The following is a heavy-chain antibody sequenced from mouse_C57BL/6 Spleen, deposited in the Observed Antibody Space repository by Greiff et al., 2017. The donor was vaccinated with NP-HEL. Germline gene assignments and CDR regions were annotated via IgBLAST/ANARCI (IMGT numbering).Heavy chain of an antibody. J-gene: IGHJ2*01. CDR2: IYPGSGST. V-gene: IGHV1-55*01. Sequence: VQLQQPGAELVKPGASVKMSCKASGYTFTSYWITWVKQRPGQGLEWIGDIYPGSGSTNYNEKFKSKATLTVDTSSSTAYMQLSSLTSEDSAVYYCARPEFITTAYFDYWGQGTTLTVSS. CDR1: GYTFTSYW. D-gene: IGHD1-1*01. CDR3: ARPEFITTAYFDY.